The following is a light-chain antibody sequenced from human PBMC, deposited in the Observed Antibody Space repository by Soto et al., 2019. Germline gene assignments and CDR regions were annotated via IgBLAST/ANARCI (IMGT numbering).Light chain of an antibody. CDR3: QQYSDSPLT. CDR2: GAS. Sequence: EIVLTQSPGTLSLSPGERATLSCRASQTVRTNYLAWFQHKPGQAPRLLIDGASRRATGIPDRFSGSGTGTDFTLTIHRLEPEDFAVYFCQQYSDSPLTFGRGTKVEIK. J-gene: IGKJ4*01. CDR1: QTVRTNY. V-gene: IGKV3-20*01.